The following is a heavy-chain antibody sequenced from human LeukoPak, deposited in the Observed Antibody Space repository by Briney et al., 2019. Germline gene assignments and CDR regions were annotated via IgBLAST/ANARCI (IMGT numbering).Heavy chain of an antibody. V-gene: IGHV3-30*02. Sequence: GGSLRLSCAASGFTFSSYGMHWVRQAPGKGLEWVAFIRYDGSNKYYADSVKGRFTISRDNSKNTLYLQMNSLRAEDTAVYYCAKDRMGSSSWYEKNYWGQGTLVTVSS. CDR2: IRYDGSNK. J-gene: IGHJ4*02. CDR3: AKDRMGSSSWYEKNY. CDR1: GFTFSSYG. D-gene: IGHD6-13*01.